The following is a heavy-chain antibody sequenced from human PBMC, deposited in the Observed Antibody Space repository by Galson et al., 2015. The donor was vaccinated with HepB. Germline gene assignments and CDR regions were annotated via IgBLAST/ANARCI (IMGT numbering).Heavy chain of an antibody. CDR2: IKEDGSEK. D-gene: IGHD4-23*01. J-gene: IGHJ4*02. CDR1: RFSFTSYW. Sequence: SLRLSCAASRFSFTSYWMSWVRQAPGKGLEWVANIKEDGSEKDYVDSVKGRFTISRDNAKNSLYLQMNSLRPEDTAVYYCARDDRYGGNLKDLDQWGQGTLVTVSS. V-gene: IGHV3-7*01. CDR3: ARDDRYGGNLKDLDQ.